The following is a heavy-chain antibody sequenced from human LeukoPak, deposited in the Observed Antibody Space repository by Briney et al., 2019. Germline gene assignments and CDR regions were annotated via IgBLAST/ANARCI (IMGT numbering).Heavy chain of an antibody. CDR1: GGSFSGYY. V-gene: IGHV4-34*01. CDR2: INHSGST. J-gene: IGHJ3*02. Sequence: SETLSLTCAVYGGSFSGYYWSWIRQPPGKGLEWIGEINHSGSTNYNPSLKSRVTISVDTSNNQFSLKLSSVTAADTAVYYCARGRTTNYYDSSGPTNAFDIWGQGTMVTVSS. CDR3: ARGRTTNYYDSSGPTNAFDI. D-gene: IGHD3-22*01.